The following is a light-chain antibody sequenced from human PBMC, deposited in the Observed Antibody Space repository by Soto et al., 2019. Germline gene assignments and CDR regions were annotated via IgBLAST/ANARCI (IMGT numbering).Light chain of an antibody. Sequence: EIVLTQSPGTLSLSPGERATLSCRASQSVSSSFLAWYQQKPGQAPRLLIYGVSSRATGIPDRFSGSGYGTDFTLTISRLEPEDFAVYYCQQYGSSPRTFGQGTKLEIK. CDR1: QSVSSSF. J-gene: IGKJ2*01. V-gene: IGKV3-20*01. CDR2: GVS. CDR3: QQYGSSPRT.